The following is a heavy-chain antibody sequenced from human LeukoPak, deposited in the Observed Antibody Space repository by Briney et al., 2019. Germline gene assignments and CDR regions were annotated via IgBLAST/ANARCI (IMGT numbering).Heavy chain of an antibody. J-gene: IGHJ3*02. CDR1: VGNFNSYA. Sequence: ASVKVSCKASVGNFNSYAVSWVRQAPGQGLEWMGAIIPILRSANYAQKFQGRGTITTDESTRTVYMELGSLRIEDTVVYFCARDRANIITPLKAFDIWGQGTMVTVSS. V-gene: IGHV1-69*05. CDR3: ARDRANIITPLKAFDI. D-gene: IGHD4-23*01. CDR2: IIPILRSA.